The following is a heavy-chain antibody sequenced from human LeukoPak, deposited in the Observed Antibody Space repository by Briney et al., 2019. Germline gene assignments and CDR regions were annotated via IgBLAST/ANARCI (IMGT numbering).Heavy chain of an antibody. V-gene: IGHV3-7*01. D-gene: IGHD2-15*01. J-gene: IGHJ4*02. CDR3: VRDRGHCRGRICYTGLDN. Sequence: GRSLRLSCGLSGFTFSRDWMTWVRQTPGKGLEWVAHITEDGSETYYAASVNGRFTVSTDNARSSLYLQMNNPRAEHTGVYYFVRDRGHCRGRICYTGLDNCGQGTLVTVSA. CDR1: GFTFSRDW. CDR2: ITEDGSET.